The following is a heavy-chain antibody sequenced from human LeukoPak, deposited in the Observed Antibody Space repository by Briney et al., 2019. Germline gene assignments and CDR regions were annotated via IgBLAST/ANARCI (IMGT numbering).Heavy chain of an antibody. V-gene: IGHV4-39*01. CDR2: IYYSGST. CDR3: ARHRGDY. CDR1: GGSISSSSYY. Sequence: ASETLSLTCTVSGGSISSSSYYWGWIRQPPGKGLEWNGSIYYSGSTYYNPSLKSRVTISVDTSKNQFSLKLSSVTAADTAVYYCARHRGDYWGQGTLVTVSS. D-gene: IGHD3-10*01. J-gene: IGHJ4*02.